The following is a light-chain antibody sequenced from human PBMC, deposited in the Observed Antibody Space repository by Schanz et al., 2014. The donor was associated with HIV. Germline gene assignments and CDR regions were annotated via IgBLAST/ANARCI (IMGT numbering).Light chain of an antibody. CDR2: DNS. CDR1: TSNVVSNY. CDR3: GSWDSRLSAYV. Sequence: QSVLTQPPSVSAAPGQKITISCSGGTSNVVSNYVSWYQQGPGTAPKLLIYDNSKRPSGTPDRFSGSKSGTSATLGITGLQTGDEADYYCGSWDSRLSAYVFGTGTKLTVL. V-gene: IGLV1-51*01. J-gene: IGLJ1*01.